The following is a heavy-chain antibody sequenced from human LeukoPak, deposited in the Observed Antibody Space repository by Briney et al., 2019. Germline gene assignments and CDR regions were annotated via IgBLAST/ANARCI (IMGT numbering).Heavy chain of an antibody. CDR1: GFTFSDYA. Sequence: PGGSLRLSCAASGFTFSDYAMTWVRQAPGKGLEWVSTISSGGSSTFYADSVKGRFTISRDNAKNSLYLQMNSLRAEDTAVYFCARAYQTDYWGQGTLVTVSS. D-gene: IGHD2-2*01. V-gene: IGHV3-21*04. CDR3: ARAYQTDY. J-gene: IGHJ4*02. CDR2: ISSGGSST.